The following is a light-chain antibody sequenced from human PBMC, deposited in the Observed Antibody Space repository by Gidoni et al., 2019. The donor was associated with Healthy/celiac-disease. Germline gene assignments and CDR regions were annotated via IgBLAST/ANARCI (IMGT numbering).Light chain of an antibody. V-gene: IGKV3-11*01. CDR2: DAS. Sequence: EIVLTQSPATLSLSPGERDTLSCRASQSVSSYLAWYQQKPGQAPRLLIYDASNRSTGIPARFSGSGSGTDFTLTISSLEPEDFAVYYCQQRSNCLTFGGGTKVEIK. J-gene: IGKJ4*01. CDR3: QQRSNCLT. CDR1: QSVSSY.